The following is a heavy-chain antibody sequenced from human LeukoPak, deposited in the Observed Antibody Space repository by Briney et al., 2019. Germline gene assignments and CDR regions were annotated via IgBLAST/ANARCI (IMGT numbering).Heavy chain of an antibody. J-gene: IGHJ4*02. CDR2: ISGSGGST. CDR3: AKGGYGSGSYLIRYYFDY. V-gene: IGHV3-23*01. D-gene: IGHD3-10*01. Sequence: GGSLRLSCAASGFTFSSYAMSWVRQAPGKGLEWVSAISGSGGSTYYADSVKGRFTISRDNSKNTLYLQMNSLRAEDTAVYYCAKGGYGSGSYLIRYYFDYWGQGTLVTVSS. CDR1: GFTFSSYA.